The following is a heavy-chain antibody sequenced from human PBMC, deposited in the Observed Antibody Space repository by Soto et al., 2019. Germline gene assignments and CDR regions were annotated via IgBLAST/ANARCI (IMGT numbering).Heavy chain of an antibody. CDR1: GFTFSSYA. CDR3: AKYRFFGVVIKDAFDN. J-gene: IGHJ3*02. V-gene: IGHV3-23*01. D-gene: IGHD3-3*01. CDR2: ISGSGGST. Sequence: GGSLRLSCAASGFTFSSYAMSWVRQAPGKGLEWVSAISGSGGSTYYADSVKARFTIARDNSKNTLYLQMNSLRAEDTGVYYCAKYRFFGVVIKDAFDNWGQGTMVTVSS.